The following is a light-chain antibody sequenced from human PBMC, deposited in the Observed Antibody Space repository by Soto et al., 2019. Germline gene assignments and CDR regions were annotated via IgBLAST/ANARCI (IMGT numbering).Light chain of an antibody. CDR2: RAS. CDR1: QRVSSN. J-gene: IGKJ2*01. Sequence: EVVMTQSPVTLSVSPGERATHSCRASQRVSSNLAWYQQKPGQAHWLLIYRASTMATVIPARFSGSGSGTEFTLTISNLQSEDFAVYYCQQYNNWPRTFGQGTKLEIK. V-gene: IGKV3-15*01. CDR3: QQYNNWPRT.